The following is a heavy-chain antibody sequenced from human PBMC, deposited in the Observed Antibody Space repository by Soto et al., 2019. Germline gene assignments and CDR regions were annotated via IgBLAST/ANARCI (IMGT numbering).Heavy chain of an antibody. V-gene: IGHV1-69*12. D-gene: IGHD6-13*01. Sequence: QVQLVQSGAEVKKPGSSVKVSCKASGGTFSSYAISWVRQAPGQGLEWMGGIIPIFGTANYAQKFQGRVTITADESTSTAYMELSSLRAGGTAVYYCAIFPQRYSSSWFDWFDPWGQGTLVTVSS. CDR2: IIPIFGTA. CDR3: AIFPQRYSSSWFDWFDP. J-gene: IGHJ5*02. CDR1: GGTFSSYA.